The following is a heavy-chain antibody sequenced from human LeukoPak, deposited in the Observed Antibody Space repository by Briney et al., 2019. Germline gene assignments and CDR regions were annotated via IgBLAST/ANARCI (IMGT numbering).Heavy chain of an antibody. V-gene: IGHV4-38-2*02. Sequence: SETLSLTCTVSGYSISSGFYWGWIRQPPGKGLEWIGSIYHSGSTHHNSSLKSRVTISVDTSKNQLSLKLSSVTAADTAVYYCARGVGLTQGGTFDYWGQGTLVTVSS. J-gene: IGHJ4*02. CDR3: ARGVGLTQGGTFDY. CDR2: IYHSGST. D-gene: IGHD1-26*01. CDR1: GYSISSGFY.